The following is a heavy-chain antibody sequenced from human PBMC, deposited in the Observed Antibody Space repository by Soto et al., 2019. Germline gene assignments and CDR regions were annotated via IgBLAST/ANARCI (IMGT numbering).Heavy chain of an antibody. Sequence: QVQLVQSGAEVKKPGASVKVSCKASGYSFTSYDINWVRQATGQGLEWMGWMNPNSDNTAYAQKFKGRVTMTRNTSISTVYMELSSLRSEDTAVYYCAREAAAGLVYWGQGTLVTVSS. D-gene: IGHD6-13*01. CDR1: GYSFTSYD. CDR3: AREAAAGLVY. V-gene: IGHV1-8*01. CDR2: MNPNSDNT. J-gene: IGHJ4*02.